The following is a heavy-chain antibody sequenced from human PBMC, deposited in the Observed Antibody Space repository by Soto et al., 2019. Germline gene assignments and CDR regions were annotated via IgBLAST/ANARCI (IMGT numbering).Heavy chain of an antibody. V-gene: IGHV1-69*12. D-gene: IGHD6-19*01. J-gene: IGHJ4*02. CDR1: GGTFSSYA. Sequence: QVQLVQSGAEVKKPGSSVKVSCKASGGTFSSYAISWVRQAPGQGLEWMGGIIPIFGTANYAQKFQGRVTITADESTSTAYVELRSLRSEDTAVYYCARHPYSSGWYDYWGQGTLVTVSS. CDR3: ARHPYSSGWYDY. CDR2: IIPIFGTA.